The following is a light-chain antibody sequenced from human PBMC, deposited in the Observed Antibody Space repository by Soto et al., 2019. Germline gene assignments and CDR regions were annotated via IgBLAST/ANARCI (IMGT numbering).Light chain of an antibody. CDR1: SSDVGGYNY. Sequence: QAVLTQPASVSGSPGQSITISCTGTSSDVGGYNYVSWYQQHPGKAPKLMIYDVSNRPSGVSNRFSGSKSGNTASLTISGLQAEDEADYYCSSYTSRSNLMVFGGGTKVNVL. CDR3: SSYTSRSNLMV. CDR2: DVS. V-gene: IGLV2-14*01. J-gene: IGLJ2*01.